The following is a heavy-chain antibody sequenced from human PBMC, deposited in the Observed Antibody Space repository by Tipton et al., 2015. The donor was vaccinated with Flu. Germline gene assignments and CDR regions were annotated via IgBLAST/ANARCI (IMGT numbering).Heavy chain of an antibody. J-gene: IGHJ4*02. Sequence: TLSLTCAVYGGSFSGYYWSWIRQPPGKGLEWIGEINHSGSTNYNPSLKSRVTIPVDTSKNQFSLKLSSVTAADTAVYYCARVGSAAAGTNWGQGTLVTVSS. V-gene: IGHV4-34*01. CDR2: INHSGST. CDR1: GGSFSGYY. CDR3: ARVGSAAAGTN. D-gene: IGHD6-13*01.